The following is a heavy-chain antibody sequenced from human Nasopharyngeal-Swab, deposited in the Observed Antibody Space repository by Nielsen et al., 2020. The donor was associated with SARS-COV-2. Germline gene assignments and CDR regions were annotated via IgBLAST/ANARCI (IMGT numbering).Heavy chain of an antibody. V-gene: IGHV3-48*02. CDR1: GFTFSSYS. CDR3: ARVRHDFWSGYNHYYYGMDV. Sequence: GGSLRLSCAASGFTFSSYSMNWVRQAPGKGLEWVSYISSSSSTIYYADSVKGRFTISRDNAKNSLYLQMNSLRDEDTAVYYCARVRHDFWSGYNHYYYGMDVWGQGITVTVSS. J-gene: IGHJ6*02. CDR2: ISSSSSTI. D-gene: IGHD3-3*01.